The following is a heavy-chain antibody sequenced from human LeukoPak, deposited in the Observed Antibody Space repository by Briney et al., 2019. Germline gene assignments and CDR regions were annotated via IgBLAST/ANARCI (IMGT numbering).Heavy chain of an antibody. CDR1: GFTFSDYG. CDR3: ARGVDYYENSGTIDY. CDR2: IWYDGSNK. J-gene: IGHJ4*02. D-gene: IGHD3-22*01. V-gene: IGHV3-33*01. Sequence: GGSLRLSCTASGFTFSDYGMHWVRQPPGKELEWVAIIWYDGSNKTYEDSVKGRFTISRDNSKNTLYLQMNSLRAEDTAVYYCARGVDYYENSGTIDYWGQGTLVTVSS.